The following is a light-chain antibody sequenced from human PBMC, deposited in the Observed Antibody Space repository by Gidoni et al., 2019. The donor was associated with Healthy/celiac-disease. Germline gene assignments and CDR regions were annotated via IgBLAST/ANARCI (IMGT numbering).Light chain of an antibody. CDR1: QDISNY. Sequence: DIQMTQSTSSLSASVGDRVTITCQASQDISNYLNWYQQKPGKAPKLLIYDASNLETGVPSRCSGSGAGTDFTFTISSLQPEDIATYYCQQYDNLLVTFGGGTKVEIK. V-gene: IGKV1-33*01. CDR3: QQYDNLLVT. J-gene: IGKJ4*01. CDR2: DAS.